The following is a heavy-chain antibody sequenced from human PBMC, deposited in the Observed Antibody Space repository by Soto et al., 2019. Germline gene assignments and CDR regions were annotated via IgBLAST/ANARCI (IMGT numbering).Heavy chain of an antibody. Sequence: SETLSLTYTVSSGSISSGDYYWSWIRQPPGKGLEWIGYIYYSGSTSYNPSLKSRVTISVDTSKNQFSLKLSSVTAADTAVYYCARDCSSTSCYYYYGMDVWGQGTTVTVSS. V-gene: IGHV4-30-4*01. D-gene: IGHD2-2*01. CDR3: ARDCSSTSCYYYYGMDV. CDR2: IYYSGST. CDR1: SGSISSGDYY. J-gene: IGHJ6*02.